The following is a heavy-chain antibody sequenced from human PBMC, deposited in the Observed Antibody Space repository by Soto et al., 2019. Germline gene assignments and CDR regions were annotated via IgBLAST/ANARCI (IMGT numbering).Heavy chain of an antibody. V-gene: IGHV1-69*06. CDR1: GGTFSSYA. CDR2: IIPIFGTA. D-gene: IGHD5-12*01. Sequence: SVKVSCKASGGTFSSYAISWVRQAPGQGLEWMGGIIPIFGTANYSPSFQGHVTISADKSISTAYLQWSSLKASDTAMYYCAAEDGYNLGGRDYWGQGTLVTVSS. CDR3: AAEDGYNLGGRDY. J-gene: IGHJ4*02.